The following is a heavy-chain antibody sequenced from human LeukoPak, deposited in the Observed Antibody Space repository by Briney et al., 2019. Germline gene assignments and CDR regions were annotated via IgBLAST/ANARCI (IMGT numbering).Heavy chain of an antibody. J-gene: IGHJ4*02. D-gene: IGHD2-2*01. CDR3: AKDSSQVVPAAILDY. Sequence: PGGSLRLSCAASGFTFSGYGMQWVRQAPGKGLDWVAFIRYDGSNRYYADSVKGRFTISRDNSKNTLYLQMNSLRAEDTAVYYCAKDSSQVVPAAILDYWGQGTLVTVSP. V-gene: IGHV3-30*02. CDR1: GFTFSGYG. CDR2: IRYDGSNR.